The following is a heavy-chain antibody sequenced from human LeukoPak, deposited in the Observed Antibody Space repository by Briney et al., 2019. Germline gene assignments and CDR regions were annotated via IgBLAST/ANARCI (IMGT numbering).Heavy chain of an antibody. J-gene: IGHJ4*02. CDR1: GFTFSSYA. CDR2: ISGSGGST. D-gene: IGHD3-10*01. Sequence: AGGSLRLSCAASGFTFSSYAMSWVRQAPGKGLEWVSAISGSGGSTYYADSVKGRFTISRDNSKNTLYLQMNSLRAEDTAVYYCAGGLWFGDHGGYWGQGTLVTVSS. CDR3: AGGLWFGDHGGY. V-gene: IGHV3-23*01.